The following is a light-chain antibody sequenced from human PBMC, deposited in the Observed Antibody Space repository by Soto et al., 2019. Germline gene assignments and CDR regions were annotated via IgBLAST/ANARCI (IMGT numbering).Light chain of an antibody. J-gene: IGKJ4*01. Sequence: EIVLTQSPGTLSLSPGEGATLSCRASQTVGGNYLAWYQQKPGQAPRLLIYGTSNRATRIPDRFSGSGSGTDFSLSISRLEPEYFAVFYCQQYSTSPPTFGGGTKVEIK. CDR3: QQYSTSPPT. V-gene: IGKV3-20*01. CDR1: QTVGGNY. CDR2: GTS.